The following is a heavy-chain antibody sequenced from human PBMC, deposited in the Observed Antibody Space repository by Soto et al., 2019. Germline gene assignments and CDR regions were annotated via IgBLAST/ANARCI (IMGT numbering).Heavy chain of an antibody. V-gene: IGHV4-31*03. CDR3: ARVVTLRFLEWNDYYYYMDV. CDR2: IYYSGST. J-gene: IGHJ6*03. CDR1: GGSISSGGYY. D-gene: IGHD3-3*01. Sequence: SETLSLTCTFSGGSISSGGYYLSWIRQHPGKGLEWIGYIYYSGSTYYNPSLKSRVTISVDTSKNQFSLKLSSVTAADTAVYYCARVVTLRFLEWNDYYYYMDVWGKGTTVTVSS.